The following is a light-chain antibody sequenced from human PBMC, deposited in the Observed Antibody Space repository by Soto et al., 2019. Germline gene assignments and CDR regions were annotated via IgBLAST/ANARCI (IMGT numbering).Light chain of an antibody. J-gene: IGKJ4*01. CDR1: QSVSSY. V-gene: IGKV3-11*01. CDR2: DAS. CDR3: QQRSNWPLT. Sequence: EIVLTQSPATLSLSPGERASLSCRASQSVSSYLAWYQQKPGQAPRLLIYDASDRAAGTPASFIRSGSGTDFTVTISTIEPEDFAFYYWQQRSNWPLTFGGGKKV.